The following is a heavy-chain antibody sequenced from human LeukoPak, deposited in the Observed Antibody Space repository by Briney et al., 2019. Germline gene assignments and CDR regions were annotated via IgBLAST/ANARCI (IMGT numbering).Heavy chain of an antibody. J-gene: IGHJ4*02. V-gene: IGHV3-23*01. D-gene: IGHD6-19*01. CDR3: AKDPVAVAGIFDY. CDR1: GFTFSSYA. CDR2: ICGSGGSR. Sequence: GGSLRLSCAASGFTFSSYAMSWVRQAPGKELEWVSAICGSGGSRYYADSVKGRFTISRDNYKNTLYLQMNSLRAEDTAVYYCAKDPVAVAGIFDYWGQGTLVTVSS.